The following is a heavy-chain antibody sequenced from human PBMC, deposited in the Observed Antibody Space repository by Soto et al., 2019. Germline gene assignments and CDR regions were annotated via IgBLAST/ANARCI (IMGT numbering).Heavy chain of an antibody. V-gene: IGHV3-23*01. D-gene: IGHD6-19*01. J-gene: IGHJ4*02. CDR1: GFTFSSYA. CDR3: AKDPRGYSSGWYHDY. Sequence: GGSLRLSCAASGFTFSSYAMSWVRQAPGKGLEWVSAISGSGGSTYYADSVKGRFTISRDNSKNTLYLQMNSLRAEDTAVYYCAKDPRGYSSGWYHDYWGQGTLVTVSS. CDR2: ISGSGGST.